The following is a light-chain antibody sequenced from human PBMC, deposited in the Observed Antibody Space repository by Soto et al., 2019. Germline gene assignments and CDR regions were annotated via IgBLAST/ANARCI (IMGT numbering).Light chain of an antibody. CDR1: GSDVGAYNL. CDR2: EVN. Sequence: QSVLTQPASVSGSPGQSITISCAGTGSDVGAYNLVSWCQQHPGKATKLIICEVNTRPSGISNRFSGSKSGDTASLTISGLQAEDEADYFCCSYAGTVAYVFGTGTKVTVL. V-gene: IGLV2-23*02. CDR3: CSYAGTVAYV. J-gene: IGLJ1*01.